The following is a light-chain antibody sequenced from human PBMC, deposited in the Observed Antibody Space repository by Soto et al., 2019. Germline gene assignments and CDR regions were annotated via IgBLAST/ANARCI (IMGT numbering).Light chain of an antibody. CDR2: DVS. V-gene: IGLV2-14*01. CDR3: SSYTSTTRVV. J-gene: IGLJ2*01. CDR1: SSDVGGYNY. Sequence: QSVLTQPASVSGSPGQSITISCTGTSSDVGGYNYVSWYQQHPGNAPKLIIYDVSDRPSGVSNRFSGSESGNTASLTISGLQAEDEAEYYCSSYTSTTRVVFGGGTKLTVL.